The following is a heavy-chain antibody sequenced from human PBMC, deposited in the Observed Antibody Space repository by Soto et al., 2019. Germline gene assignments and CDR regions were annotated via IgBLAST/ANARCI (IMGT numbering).Heavy chain of an antibody. CDR2: VYTSGST. CDR1: GVSMSSYY. Sequence: SETLSLTCSVSGVSMSSYYWGWIRQPAGKGLEWIGRVYTSGSTNYNPSLRSRVTMSVDTSKNQLSLKLSSVTAADTAVYYCARDRYYYGSGSYYEEDAFDIWGRGTMVTVSS. CDR3: ARDRYYYGSGSYYEEDAFDI. V-gene: IGHV4-4*07. J-gene: IGHJ3*02. D-gene: IGHD3-10*01.